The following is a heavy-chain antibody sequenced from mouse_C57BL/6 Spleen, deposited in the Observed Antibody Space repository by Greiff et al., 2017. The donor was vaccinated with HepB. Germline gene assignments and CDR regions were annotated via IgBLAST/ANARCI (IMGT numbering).Heavy chain of an antibody. Sequence: QVQLQQSGPELVKPGASVKISCKASGYAFSSSWMNWVKQRPGKGLEWIGRIYPGDGDTNYNGKFKGKATLTADKSSSTAYMQLGSLTSEDSAVYFCARGAYYSTLYYFDYWGQGTTLTVSS. CDR3: ARGAYYSTLYYFDY. CDR2: IYPGDGDT. V-gene: IGHV1-82*01. J-gene: IGHJ2*01. CDR1: GYAFSSSW. D-gene: IGHD2-5*01.